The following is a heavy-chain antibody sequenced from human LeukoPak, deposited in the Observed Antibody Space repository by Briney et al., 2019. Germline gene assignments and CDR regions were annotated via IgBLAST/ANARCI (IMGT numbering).Heavy chain of an antibody. Sequence: ASVKVSCKASGYTFTDYYMHWVRQAPGQGLEWMGWINPNSGGTNYAQKFQGRVTMTRDTSISTAYMELSRLRSDDTAVYYCARGGLSYYYYYMDVWGKGTTVTVSS. J-gene: IGHJ6*03. CDR3: ARGGLSYYYYYMDV. CDR2: INPNSGGT. CDR1: GYTFTDYY. V-gene: IGHV1-2*02.